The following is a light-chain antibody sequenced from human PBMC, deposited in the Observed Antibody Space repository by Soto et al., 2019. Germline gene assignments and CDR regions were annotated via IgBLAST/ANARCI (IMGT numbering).Light chain of an antibody. CDR1: QSVSSN. CDR3: QQFDGSQYT. Sequence: EIVMTQSPATLSVSPGERATLSCRASQSVSSNLAWYQQKPGQAPRLLIYGASTRATGIPARFSGSGSGTEFTLTISSLQSEDFAVYYCQQFDGSQYTFGQGTKLEIK. V-gene: IGKV3-15*01. CDR2: GAS. J-gene: IGKJ2*01.